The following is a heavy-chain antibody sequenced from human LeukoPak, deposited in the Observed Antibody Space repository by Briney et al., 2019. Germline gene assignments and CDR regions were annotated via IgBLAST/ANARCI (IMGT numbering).Heavy chain of an antibody. Sequence: KPSETLSLTCTVSGGSISSYYWSWIRQPPGRGREWIGYIYYSGSTNYNPSLKSRVTISVDTSKNQFSLKLSSVTAADTAVYYCARAPGGGAFDIWGQGTMVTVSS. CDR2: IYYSGST. D-gene: IGHD2-15*01. CDR3: ARAPGGGAFDI. CDR1: GGSISSYY. J-gene: IGHJ3*02. V-gene: IGHV4-59*13.